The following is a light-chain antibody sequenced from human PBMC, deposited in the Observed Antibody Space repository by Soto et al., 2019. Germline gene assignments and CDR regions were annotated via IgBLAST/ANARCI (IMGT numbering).Light chain of an antibody. Sequence: QAVVTQSSSASASLGSSAKLTCTLSSGHSNYIIAWHHQQPGKAPRYLMKVESSGSYNKGSGIPDRFSGSSSGADRYLTISNLRSEDEADYYCETWDRNNRVFGGGTKVTVL. CDR1: SGHSNYI. CDR2: VESSGSY. CDR3: ETWDRNNRV. V-gene: IGLV4-60*03. J-gene: IGLJ2*01.